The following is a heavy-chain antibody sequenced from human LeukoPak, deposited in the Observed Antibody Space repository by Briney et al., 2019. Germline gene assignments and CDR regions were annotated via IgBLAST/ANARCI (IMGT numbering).Heavy chain of an antibody. D-gene: IGHD6-6*01. V-gene: IGHV1-2*02. CDR3: ARARWQLVPYFDS. CDR1: GYTFTDYY. CDR2: INPNSGGT. Sequence: GASVNVSCKASGYTFTDYYMHWVRQAPGQGLEWMGWINPNSGGTNFAQKFQGRVAMTRDTSISTAYLELGSLRSDDTAVYFCARARWQLVPYFDSWGQGNLVTVSS. J-gene: IGHJ4*02.